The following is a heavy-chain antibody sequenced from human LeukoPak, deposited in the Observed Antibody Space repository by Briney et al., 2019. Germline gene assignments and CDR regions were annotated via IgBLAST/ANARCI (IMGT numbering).Heavy chain of an antibody. CDR3: ARGSSGYVFDY. V-gene: IGHV3-66*01. CDR2: IYSGGST. J-gene: IGHJ4*02. Sequence: GGSLRLSCAASGFTFSSDWMSWVRQAPGKGLEWVSVIYSGGSTYYADSVKGRFTISRDNSKNTLYLQMNSLRAEDTAVYYCARGSSGYVFDYWGQGTLVTVSS. D-gene: IGHD6-19*01. CDR1: GFTFSSDW.